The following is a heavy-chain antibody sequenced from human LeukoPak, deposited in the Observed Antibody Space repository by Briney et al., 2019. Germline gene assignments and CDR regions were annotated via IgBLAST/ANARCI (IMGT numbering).Heavy chain of an antibody. CDR2: ISHSGST. CDR1: GYSISVGYY. V-gene: IGHV4-38-2*02. Sequence: SETLSLTCTVSGYSISVGYYWGWIRQAPGKGLQWIGNISHSGSTHHNPSLQSRITLSVDTSKNQISLRLTSVTAADTAVYYCAKRGGTYFEYWGPGTLVTVSS. J-gene: IGHJ4*02. D-gene: IGHD1-26*01. CDR3: AKRGGTYFEY.